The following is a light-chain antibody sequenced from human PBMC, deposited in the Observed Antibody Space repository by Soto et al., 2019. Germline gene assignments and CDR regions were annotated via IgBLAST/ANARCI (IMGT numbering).Light chain of an antibody. CDR2: GAS. V-gene: IGKV3-15*01. CDR1: QSVSSN. J-gene: IGKJ1*01. Sequence: EIVMTQSPATLSVSPGERATLSCRASQSVSSNLAWYQQKPGQAPRLLIYGASTRATGIPARFSGSGSGTDFTLTISSLEAEDFAVYYCQQRSDWPPTFGQGTKVDI. CDR3: QQRSDWPPT.